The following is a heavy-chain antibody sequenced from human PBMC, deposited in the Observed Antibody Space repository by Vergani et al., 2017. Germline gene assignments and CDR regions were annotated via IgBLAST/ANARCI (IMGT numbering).Heavy chain of an antibody. CDR2: IYYSGST. Sequence: QVQLQESGPGLVKPSETLSLTCTVSGGSISSYYWSWIRQPPGKGLEWIGYIYYSGSTNYNPSLKSRVTISVDTSKNQFSLKLSSVTAADTAVYYCARDTAAAGTNDAVDIWGQGTMVTVSS. V-gene: IGHV4-59*01. CDR3: ARDTAAAGTNDAVDI. D-gene: IGHD6-13*01. CDR1: GGSISSYY. J-gene: IGHJ3*02.